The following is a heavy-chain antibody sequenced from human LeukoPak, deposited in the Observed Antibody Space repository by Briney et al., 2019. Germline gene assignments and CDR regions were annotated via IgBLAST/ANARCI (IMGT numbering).Heavy chain of an antibody. Sequence: GGSLRLSCAASGFTFSRYTMNWVRQAPGKGLEWVSGISWNSGSIGYADSVKGRFTISRDNAKNSLYQQMNSLRAEDTALYYCAKSQYSSSSFLVGFDPWGQGTLVTVSS. CDR2: ISWNSGSI. CDR3: AKSQYSSSSFLVGFDP. D-gene: IGHD6-6*01. CDR1: GFTFSRYT. V-gene: IGHV3-9*01. J-gene: IGHJ5*02.